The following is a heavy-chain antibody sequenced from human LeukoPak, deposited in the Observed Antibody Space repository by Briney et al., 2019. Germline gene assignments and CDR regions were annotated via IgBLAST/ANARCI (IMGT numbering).Heavy chain of an antibody. CDR1: GGSFSGYY. Sequence: TSETLSLTCAVYGGSFSGYYWSWIRQPPGKGLEWIGEINHSGSTNHNPSLKSRVTISVDTSKNQFSLKLSSVTAADTAVYYCARGRDIVVVPAAPPDYWGQGTLVTVSS. CDR2: INHSGST. D-gene: IGHD2-2*01. V-gene: IGHV4-34*01. J-gene: IGHJ4*02. CDR3: ARGRDIVVVPAAPPDY.